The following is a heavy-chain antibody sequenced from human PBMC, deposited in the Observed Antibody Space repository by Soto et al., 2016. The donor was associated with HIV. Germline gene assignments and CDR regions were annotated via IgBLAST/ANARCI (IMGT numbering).Heavy chain of an antibody. V-gene: IGHV3-15*01. CDR3: ATRYYYDSSDYQTPYWYFDL. CDR1: GFTFSNAW. Sequence: EVLLVESGGGLVKPGGSLRLSCAASGFTFSNAWMSWVRQAPGKGLEWIGRIKKKTDGGTPDYAAPVKGRFTISRDDSKNTLYLQMNSLKTEDTAVYYCATRYYYDSSDYQTPYWYFDLWGRGALVTVSS. J-gene: IGHJ2*01. CDR2: IKKKTDGGTP. D-gene: IGHD3-22*01.